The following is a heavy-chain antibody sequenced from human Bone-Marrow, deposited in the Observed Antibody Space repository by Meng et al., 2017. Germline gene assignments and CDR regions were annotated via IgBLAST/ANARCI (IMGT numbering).Heavy chain of an antibody. CDR1: GFTFSSYA. CDR2: ISYDGSNK. CDR3: ARGARGYYDSSGYYPHWRFDY. D-gene: IGHD3-22*01. Sequence: GGSLRLSCAASGFTFSSYAMHWVRQAPGKGLEWVAVISYDGSNKYYADSVKGRFTISRDNSKNTLYLQMNSLRAEDTAVYYCARGARGYYDSSGYYPHWRFDYWGQGTLVTVSS. J-gene: IGHJ4*02. V-gene: IGHV3-30*04.